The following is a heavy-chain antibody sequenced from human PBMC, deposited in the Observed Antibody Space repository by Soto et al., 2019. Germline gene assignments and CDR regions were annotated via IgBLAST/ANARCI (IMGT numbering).Heavy chain of an antibody. CDR2: IKTDGSIT. D-gene: IGHD1-7*01. Sequence: PXESLLLSCAASGFTFSSYWMYWVRQAPGKGLVWVSRIKTDGSITSYADSVKGRFTVSRDNARDMLYLQMNSLRAEDTAVYYCAKDMNSVPEYWGQGTLVTVSS. J-gene: IGHJ4*02. CDR3: AKDMNSVPEY. CDR1: GFTFSSYW. V-gene: IGHV3-74*01.